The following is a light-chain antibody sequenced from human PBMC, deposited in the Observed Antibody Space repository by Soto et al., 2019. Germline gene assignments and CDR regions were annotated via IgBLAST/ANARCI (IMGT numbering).Light chain of an antibody. J-gene: IGLJ2*01. CDR3: SSYTSSITHVV. CDR2: DVS. CDR1: SSDVGGYNY. V-gene: IGLV2-14*01. Sequence: QSALTQPASVSGSPGQSITISCTGTSSDVGGYNYVSWYQQHPGKAPKLMISDVSIRPSGVSNRFSGSKSGNTASLTISGLQAEDEADYYCSSYTSSITHVVFGGGTKVTVL.